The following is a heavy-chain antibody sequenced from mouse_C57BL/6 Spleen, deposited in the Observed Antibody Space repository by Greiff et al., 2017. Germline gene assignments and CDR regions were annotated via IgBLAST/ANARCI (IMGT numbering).Heavy chain of an antibody. CDR3: ARGDYGWYFDV. CDR2: IYPSDSET. D-gene: IGHD2-4*01. J-gene: IGHJ1*03. Sequence: VQLQQPGAELVRPGSSVKLSCKASGYTFTSYWMDWVKQRPGQGLEWIGNIYPSDSETHYNQKFKGKATLTVDKSSSTAYMQLSSLTSEDSAVYYCARGDYGWYFDVWGTGTTVTVSS. V-gene: IGHV1-61*01. CDR1: GYTFTSYW.